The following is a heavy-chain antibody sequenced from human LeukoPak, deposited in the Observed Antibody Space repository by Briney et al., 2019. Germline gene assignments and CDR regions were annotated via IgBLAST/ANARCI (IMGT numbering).Heavy chain of an antibody. J-gene: IGHJ4*02. CDR1: GFTFSSYW. D-gene: IGHD5-12*01. CDR3: ARDLGGYRTFDY. Sequence: GGSLRLSCTASGFTFSSYWMSWVRQAPGKGLEWVANIKEDGSEMYYVDSVKDRLTISRDNAKNSLYLQMNSLRADDTAVYYCARDLGGYRTFDYWGQGTLVTVSS. CDR2: IKEDGSEM. V-gene: IGHV3-7*01.